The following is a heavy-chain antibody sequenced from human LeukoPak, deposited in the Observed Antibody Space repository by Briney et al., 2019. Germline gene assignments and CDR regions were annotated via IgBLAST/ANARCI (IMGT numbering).Heavy chain of an antibody. CDR2: ISGSGGST. CDR1: GFTFSSYA. V-gene: IGHV3-23*01. D-gene: IGHD6-13*01. Sequence: GGSPRLSCAASGFTFSSYAMTWVRQAPGKGLEWVSGISGSGGSTYQADSVKGRFTISRDNSKNTLYLQMSSLRAEDTAVYYCAKAISSWYYYGMNVWGKGTTVTVSS. J-gene: IGHJ6*04. CDR3: AKAISSWYYYGMNV.